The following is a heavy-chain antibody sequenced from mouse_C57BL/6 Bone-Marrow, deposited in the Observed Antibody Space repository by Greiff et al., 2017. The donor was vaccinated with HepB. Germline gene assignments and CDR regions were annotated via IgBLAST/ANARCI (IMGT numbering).Heavy chain of an antibody. J-gene: IGHJ4*01. Sequence: EVKLEESGGGLVQPGGSMKLSCVASGFTFSNYWMNWVRQSPEKGLEWVAQIRLKSDNYATHYAESVKGRFTISRDDSKSSVYLQMNNLRAEDTGIYYCTGWVLRCYYAMDYWGQGTSVTVSS. CDR1: GFTFSNYW. CDR3: TGWVLRCYYAMDY. D-gene: IGHD1-1*01. V-gene: IGHV6-3*01. CDR2: IRLKSDNYAT.